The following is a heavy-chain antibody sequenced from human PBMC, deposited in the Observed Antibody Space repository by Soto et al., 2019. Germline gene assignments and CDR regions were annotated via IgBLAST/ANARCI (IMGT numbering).Heavy chain of an antibody. V-gene: IGHV3-9*01. CDR1: GFTFDDYA. CDR3: AKPSYCNGGRCYLTFDY. D-gene: IGHD2-15*01. J-gene: IGHJ4*02. CDR2: INWNSANI. Sequence: PGGSLRLSCTASGFTFDDYAMHWVRQVPGKGLEWVSGINWNSANIVYADSVKGRFTISRDNAKNSLYLQMNSLRPEDTAFYYCAKPSYCNGGRCYLTFDYWGQGTLVTVSS.